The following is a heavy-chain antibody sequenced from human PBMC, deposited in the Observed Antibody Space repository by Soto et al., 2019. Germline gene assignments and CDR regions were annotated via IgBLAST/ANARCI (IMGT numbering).Heavy chain of an antibody. V-gene: IGHV5-51*01. CDR3: ARHGSTYCSGGSCPAHI. Sequence: LGESLKISCKGSGYSFTSYWIGWVRQMPGKGLEWMGIIYPGDSDTRYSPSFQGQVTISADKSISTAYLQWSSLKASDTAMYYCARHGSTYCSGGSCPAHIWGQGTMVTVSS. CDR2: IYPGDSDT. D-gene: IGHD2-15*01. J-gene: IGHJ3*02. CDR1: GYSFTSYW.